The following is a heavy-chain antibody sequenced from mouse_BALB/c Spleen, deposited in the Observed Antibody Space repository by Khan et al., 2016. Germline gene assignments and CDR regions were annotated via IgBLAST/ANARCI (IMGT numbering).Heavy chain of an antibody. V-gene: IGHV2-4-1*01. D-gene: IGHD1-1*01. CDR1: GFSLTNYG. J-gene: IGHJ4*01. CDR2: IWSGGST. Sequence: QVQLKESGPGLVQPSQSLSITCTVSGFSLTNYGVHWVRQSPGRGLEWLGVIWSGGSTDFNAAFISRLSISKDNSKSQVFFKMNRRQDDDTAIYYGARKGLGSSGSMDYWGQGTSVPVAS. CDR3: ARKGLGSSGSMDY.